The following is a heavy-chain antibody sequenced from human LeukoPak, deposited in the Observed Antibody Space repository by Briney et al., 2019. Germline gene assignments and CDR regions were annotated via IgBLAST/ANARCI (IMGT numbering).Heavy chain of an antibody. Sequence: GGSLRLSCAASGFTFSSYGMSWVRQAPGEGLEWVSSISGSGGSTYYADSVKGRFTISRDSSKNTVYLQMNGLRAEDTAVYYCAKGGNSGRTYYYYMDVWGKGTTVTVSS. V-gene: IGHV3-23*01. J-gene: IGHJ6*03. CDR2: ISGSGGST. CDR1: GFTFSSYG. D-gene: IGHD6-19*01. CDR3: AKGGNSGRTYYYYMDV.